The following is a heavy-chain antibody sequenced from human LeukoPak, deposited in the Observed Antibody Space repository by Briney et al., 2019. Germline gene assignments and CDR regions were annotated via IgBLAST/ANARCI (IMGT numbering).Heavy chain of an antibody. J-gene: IGHJ4*02. CDR3: ARRNCSSTRCYVDY. V-gene: IGHV3-66*04. CDR1: GFIVGSTY. CDR2: LYSGGDT. Sequence: GGSLRLSCAASGFIVGSTYMSWVRQAPGKGLEWVSVLYSGGDTYYADSVKGRFTISRDNSKNTLYLQMNGLRAEDTAVYYCARRNCSSTRCYVDYWGQGTLVTVSS. D-gene: IGHD2-2*01.